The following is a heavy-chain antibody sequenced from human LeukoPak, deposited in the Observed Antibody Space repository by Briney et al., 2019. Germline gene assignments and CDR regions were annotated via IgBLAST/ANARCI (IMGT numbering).Heavy chain of an antibody. D-gene: IGHD3-22*01. Sequence: GGSLRLSCAASGFTVGNNQMTWVRQASGKGLEWVSLVYSGGTTRYADSVKGRFTISRDNSKNTVYLQMNSLRAEDTAVYYCARDLNPQARYYDSSPLYFDYWGQGTLVTVSS. CDR2: VYSGGTT. V-gene: IGHV3-66*01. CDR1: GFTVGNNQ. CDR3: ARDLNPQARYYDSSPLYFDY. J-gene: IGHJ4*02.